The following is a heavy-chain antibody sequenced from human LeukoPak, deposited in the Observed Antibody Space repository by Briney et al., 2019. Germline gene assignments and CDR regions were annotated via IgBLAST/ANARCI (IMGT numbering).Heavy chain of an antibody. CDR3: ARLMVYASGSYYYGMDV. CDR1: GDSVATNSAA. J-gene: IGHJ6*02. CDR2: TYYRSKWYN. Sequence: SQTLSLTCAISGDSVATNSAAWNWIRQSPSRGLEWLGRTYYRSKWYNDYAVAVKSRITINPDTSKNQFSLQLNSVTPDDTAVYYCARLMVYASGSYYYGMDVWGQGTTVTVSS. D-gene: IGHD2-8*01. V-gene: IGHV6-1*01.